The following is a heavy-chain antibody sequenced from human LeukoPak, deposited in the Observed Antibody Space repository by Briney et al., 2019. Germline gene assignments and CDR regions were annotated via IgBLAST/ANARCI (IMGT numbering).Heavy chain of an antibody. CDR2: EN. CDR1: GGSVSSGPYY. V-gene: IGHV4-30-2*01. CDR3: ARETAERYRGSYFDY. D-gene: IGHD1-1*01. J-gene: IGHJ4*02. Sequence: SQTLSLTCTVSGGSVSSGPYYWSWIRQPPGEGLEWIGWENNYNVSLKSRVIISVDRSKNQFSLTFISVTAADTAVYFCARETAERYRGSYFDYWGQGTLVTVSS.